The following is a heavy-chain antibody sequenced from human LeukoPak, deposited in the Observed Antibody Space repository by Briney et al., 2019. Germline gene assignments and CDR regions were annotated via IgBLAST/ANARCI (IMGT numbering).Heavy chain of an antibody. CDR2: ISGSGGST. CDR1: GFTFDDYG. CDR3: AKGEWELLPQIDY. J-gene: IGHJ4*02. V-gene: IGHV3-23*01. Sequence: GGSLRLSCAASGFTFDDYGMNWVRQAPGKGLEWVSAISGSGGSTYYADSVKGRFTISRDNSKNTLYLQMNSLRAEDTAVYYCAKGEWELLPQIDYWGQGTLVTVSS. D-gene: IGHD1-26*01.